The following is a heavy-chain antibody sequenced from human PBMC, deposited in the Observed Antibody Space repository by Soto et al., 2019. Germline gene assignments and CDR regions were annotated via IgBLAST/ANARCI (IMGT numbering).Heavy chain of an antibody. CDR3: ARGERITIFGVVIAARRGRSYYFDY. J-gene: IGHJ4*02. CDR1: GYTFTSYA. CDR2: INAGNGNT. D-gene: IGHD3-3*01. V-gene: IGHV1-3*01. Sequence: ASVKVSCKASGYTFTSYAMHWVRQAPGQRLEWMGWINAGNGNTKYSQKFQGRVTITRDTSASTAYMELSSLRSEDTAVYYCARGERITIFGVVIAARRGRSYYFDYWGQGTLVTVSS.